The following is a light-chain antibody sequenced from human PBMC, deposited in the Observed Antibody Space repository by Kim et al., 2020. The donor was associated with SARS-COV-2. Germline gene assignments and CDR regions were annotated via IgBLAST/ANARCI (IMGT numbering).Light chain of an antibody. Sequence: YELTQPSSVSVSPGQTARITCSGDVLAKKYARWFQQKPGQAPVLVIYKDSERPSGIPERFSGSSSGTTVTLTISGAQVEDEADYYCYSAADNYWVFGGGTQLTVL. CDR2: KDS. J-gene: IGLJ3*02. CDR1: VLAKKY. V-gene: IGLV3-27*01. CDR3: YSAADNYWV.